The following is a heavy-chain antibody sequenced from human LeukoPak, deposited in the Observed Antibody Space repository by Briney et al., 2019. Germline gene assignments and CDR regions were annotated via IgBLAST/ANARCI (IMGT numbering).Heavy chain of an antibody. J-gene: IGHJ4*02. CDR1: GFTFDDYA. Sequence: GGSLRLSCAASGFTFDDYAIHWVRQAPGKGVEWVSGISWNSGSLGSADSVEVGFTISRNNAKNPLYLQMNSLRAEDTALYYCAKARQAGPYDYWGQGTLVTVSS. CDR2: ISWNSGSL. CDR3: AKARQAGPYDY. V-gene: IGHV3-9*01. D-gene: IGHD6-19*01.